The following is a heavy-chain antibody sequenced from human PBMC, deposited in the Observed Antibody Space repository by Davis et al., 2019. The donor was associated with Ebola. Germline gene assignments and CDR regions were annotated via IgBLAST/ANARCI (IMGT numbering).Heavy chain of an antibody. V-gene: IGHV3-53*01. J-gene: IGHJ4*02. D-gene: IGHD2-8*01. CDR3: AKPKDIVLMVYAPYH. Sequence: GESLKISCAASGFTVSSNYMSWVRQAPGKGLEWVSVIYSGGSTYYADSVKGRFTISRDNSKNTLYLQMNSLRAEDTAVYYCAKPKDIVLMVYAPYHWGQGTLVTVSS. CDR1: GFTVSSNY. CDR2: IYSGGST.